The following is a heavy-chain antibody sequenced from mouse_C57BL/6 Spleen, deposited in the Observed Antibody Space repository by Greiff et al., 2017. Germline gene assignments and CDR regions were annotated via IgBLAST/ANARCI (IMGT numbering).Heavy chain of an antibody. V-gene: IGHV3-6*01. CDR2: ISYDGSN. CDR1: GYSITSGYY. CDR3: ARGEWYFDY. Sequence: EVKLMESGPGLVKPSQSLSLTCSVTGYSITSGYYWNWIRQFPGNKLEWMGYISYDGSNNYNPSLKNRISITRDTSKNQFFLKLNSVTTEDTATYYCARGEWYFDYWGQGTTLTVSS. J-gene: IGHJ2*01.